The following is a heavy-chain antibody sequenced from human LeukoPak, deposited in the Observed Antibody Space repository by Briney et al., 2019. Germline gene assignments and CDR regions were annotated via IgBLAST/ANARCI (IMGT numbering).Heavy chain of an antibody. CDR1: GYSISRGYY. D-gene: IGHD2-8*02. CDR2: IHHSGSA. J-gene: IGHJ4*02. Sequence: PSETLSLTCIVSGYSISRGYYWGWIRPPPGQGLEWVGSIHHSGSAYYKSSLKSRVTISVDTSRNQFSIKLSSVTAADTAVYYCARLPHCPGGKCRDGGVHIDYWGQGTLVTVSS. V-gene: IGHV4-38-2*02. CDR3: ARLPHCPGGKCRDGGVHIDY.